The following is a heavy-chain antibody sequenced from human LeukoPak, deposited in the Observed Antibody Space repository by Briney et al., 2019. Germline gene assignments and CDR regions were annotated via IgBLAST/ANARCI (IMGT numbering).Heavy chain of an antibody. CDR3: TRGAGWLIDY. D-gene: IGHD3-16*01. CDR1: DGSISDYY. Sequence: SETLSLTCTVSDGSISDYYRGWIRQPPGKGLEWIGYFHNSGTSTYNPSLKSRVTISADTSKNQFSLKLNSLTTADTAVYYCTRGAGWLIDYWGQGILVTVSS. CDR2: FHNSGTS. J-gene: IGHJ4*02. V-gene: IGHV4-59*01.